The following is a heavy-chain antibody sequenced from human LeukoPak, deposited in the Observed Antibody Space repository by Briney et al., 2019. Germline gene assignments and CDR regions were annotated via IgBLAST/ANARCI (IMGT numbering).Heavy chain of an antibody. CDR3: ARVRNYYDSSGHNGMDV. CDR1: GGTFSNYA. CDR2: ISAYNGNT. J-gene: IGHJ6*02. Sequence: ASVKVSCKTSGGTFSNYAISWVRQAPGQGLEWMGWISAYNGNTNYAQKLQGRVTMTTDTSTSTAYMELRSLRSDDTAVYYCARVRNYYDSSGHNGMDVWGQGTTVTVSS. D-gene: IGHD3-22*01. V-gene: IGHV1-18*01.